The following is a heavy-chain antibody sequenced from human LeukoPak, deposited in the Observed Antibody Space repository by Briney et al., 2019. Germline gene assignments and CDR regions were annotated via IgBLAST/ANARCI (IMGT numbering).Heavy chain of an antibody. J-gene: IGHJ4*02. V-gene: IGHV4-59*01. CDR3: ARDTYGALAY. CDR2: IYYSGST. D-gene: IGHD4-17*01. Sequence: PSETPSLTCTVSGGSISSYYWSWIRQPPGKGLEWIGYIYYSGSTNYNPSLKSRVTISVDTSKNQFSLKLSSVTAADTAVYYCARDTYGALAYWGQGTLVTVSS. CDR1: GGSISSYY.